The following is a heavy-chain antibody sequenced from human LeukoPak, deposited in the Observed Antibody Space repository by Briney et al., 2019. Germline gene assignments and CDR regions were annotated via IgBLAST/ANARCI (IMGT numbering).Heavy chain of an antibody. CDR1: GYTFTSYD. CDR2: MNPNSGNT. V-gene: IGHV1-8*01. CDR3: ARATGDLYYYYYYYMDV. D-gene: IGHD7-27*01. J-gene: IGHJ6*03. Sequence: ASVKVSCKASGYTFTSYDINWVRQATGQGLEWMGWMNPNSGNTGHAQKFQGRVTMTRNTSISTAYMELSSLRSEDTAVYYCARATGDLYYYYYYYMDVWGKGTTVTVSS.